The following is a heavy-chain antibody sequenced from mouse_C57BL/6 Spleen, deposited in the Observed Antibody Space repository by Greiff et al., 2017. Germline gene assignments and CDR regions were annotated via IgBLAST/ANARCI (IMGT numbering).Heavy chain of an antibody. CDR1: GYSITSGYY. D-gene: IGHD2-4*01. CDR3: ARGEDYDGVFDY. V-gene: IGHV3-6*01. CDR2: ISYDGSN. Sequence: EVQLQESGPGLVKPSQSLSLTCSVTGYSITSGYYWNWIRQFPGNKLEWMGYISYDGSNNYNPSLKNRISITRDTSKNQFFLKLNSVTTEDTATYYCARGEDYDGVFDYWGQGTTLTVSS. J-gene: IGHJ2*01.